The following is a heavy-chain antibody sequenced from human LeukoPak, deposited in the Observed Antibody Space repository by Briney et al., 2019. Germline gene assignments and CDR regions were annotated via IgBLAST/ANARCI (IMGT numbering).Heavy chain of an antibody. J-gene: IGHJ4*02. CDR1: GGSISSGGYY. CDR3: ASWHYGSGAIDY. D-gene: IGHD3-10*01. Sequence: PSQTLSLTCTVSGGSISSGGYYWSWIRQHPGKGLKWIGYIYYSGSTYYNPSLKSRVTISVDTSKNQFSLKLSSVTAADTAVYYCASWHYGSGAIDYWGQGTLVTVSS. V-gene: IGHV4-31*03. CDR2: IYYSGST.